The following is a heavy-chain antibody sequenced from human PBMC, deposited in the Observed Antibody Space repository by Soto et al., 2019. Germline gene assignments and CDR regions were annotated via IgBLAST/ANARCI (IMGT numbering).Heavy chain of an antibody. Sequence: ASVKVSCKASGYTFTGYYMHWVRQAPGQGLEWMGWINPNSGGTNYAQKFQGWVTMTRDTSISTAYMELSSLRSEDTAVYYCAVSTTLESPSQWLFYFQHWGQGTLVTVSS. D-gene: IGHD3-22*01. J-gene: IGHJ1*01. CDR3: AVSTTLESPSQWLFYFQH. CDR1: GYTFTGYY. V-gene: IGHV1-2*04. CDR2: INPNSGGT.